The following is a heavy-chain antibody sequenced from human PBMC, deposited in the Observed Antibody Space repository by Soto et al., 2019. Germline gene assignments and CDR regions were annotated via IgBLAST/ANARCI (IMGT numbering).Heavy chain of an antibody. CDR3: ARDVGNIYFDY. J-gene: IGHJ4*02. CDR2: IKQDGSEK. D-gene: IGHD1-26*01. Sequence: HPGGSLRLSCAASGFTFSSYWMSWVRQAPGKGLEWVANIKQDGSEKYYVDSVKGRFTISRDNAKNSLYLQMNSLRAEDTAVYYCARDVGNIYFDYWGQGTLVTVLL. V-gene: IGHV3-7*01. CDR1: GFTFSSYW.